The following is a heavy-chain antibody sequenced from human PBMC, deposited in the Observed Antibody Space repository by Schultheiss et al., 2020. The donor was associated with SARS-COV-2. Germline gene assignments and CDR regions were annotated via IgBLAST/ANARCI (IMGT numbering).Heavy chain of an antibody. Sequence: SETLSLTCAVYGGSFSGYYWSWIRQPPGKGLEWIGSIYHSGSTYHNPSLKSRVTISVDTSKNQFSLKLSSVTAADTAVYYCARAADYYDSSDFDYWGQGTLVTVSS. V-gene: IGHV4-34*01. CDR3: ARAADYYDSSDFDY. CDR2: IYHSGST. CDR1: GGSFSGYY. J-gene: IGHJ4*02. D-gene: IGHD3-22*01.